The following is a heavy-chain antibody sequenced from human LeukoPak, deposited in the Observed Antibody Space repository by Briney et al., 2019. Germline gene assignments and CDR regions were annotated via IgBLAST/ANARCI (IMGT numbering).Heavy chain of an antibody. V-gene: IGHV4-39*07. CDR3: ARWGTYASTSNWFDP. Sequence: CXXSGDSISRSRHFWAWIRQSPGRGLEWIGYIYNSGSTYYNPSLKSRVTISVDTSKNQFSLRLSSVTAADSAVYYXARWGTYASTSNWFDPWGQGTRVTVSS. D-gene: IGHD2-2*01. J-gene: IGHJ5*02. CDR2: IYNSGST. CDR1: GDSISRSRHF.